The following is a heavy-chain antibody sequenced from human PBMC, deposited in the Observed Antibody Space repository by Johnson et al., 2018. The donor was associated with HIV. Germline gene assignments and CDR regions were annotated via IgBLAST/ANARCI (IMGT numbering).Heavy chain of an antibody. CDR2: IQSDGKIK. D-gene: IGHD6-13*01. Sequence: QVLLVESGGGVVQPGGSLTLSCAASGFTFSNYGMHWVRQAPGKGLEWVAFIQSDGKIKFYADSVKGRFTISRDNSKNSFYIQMHSLRAEDTAVYYCAKDVDSSRWWRAFDIWGQGTMVTVSS. J-gene: IGHJ3*02. CDR3: AKDVDSSRWWRAFDI. CDR1: GFTFSNYG. V-gene: IGHV3-30*02.